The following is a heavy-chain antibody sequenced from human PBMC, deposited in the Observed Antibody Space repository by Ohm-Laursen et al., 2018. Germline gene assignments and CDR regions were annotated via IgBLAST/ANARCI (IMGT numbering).Heavy chain of an antibody. J-gene: IGHJ4*02. V-gene: IGHV4-59*01. CDR3: AGGRYYYESSGYY. CDR2: IYYSGST. Sequence: TLSLTCTVSGGSISSYYWSWIRQSQGKGLEWFAYIYYSGSTNYNPFLKSRVTISVDTSKNQVLLNLSSVTAADTAVYSCAGGRYYYESSGYYWGQGTLVTVSS. CDR1: GGSISSYY. D-gene: IGHD3-22*01.